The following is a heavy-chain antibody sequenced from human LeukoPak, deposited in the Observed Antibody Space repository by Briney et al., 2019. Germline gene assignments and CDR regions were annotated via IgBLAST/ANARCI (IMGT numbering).Heavy chain of an antibody. J-gene: IGHJ4*02. D-gene: IGHD3-22*01. CDR1: GFTFSSYA. Sequence: PGGSLRLSCAASGFTFSSYAMGWVRQAPGKGLKWVSAISGSGGSTYYADSVKGRFTISRDNSKNTLYLQMNSLRAEDTAVYYCAKGSVGVKYYYDSSGSYYFDYWGQGTLVTVSS. V-gene: IGHV3-23*01. CDR3: AKGSVGVKYYYDSSGSYYFDY. CDR2: ISGSGGST.